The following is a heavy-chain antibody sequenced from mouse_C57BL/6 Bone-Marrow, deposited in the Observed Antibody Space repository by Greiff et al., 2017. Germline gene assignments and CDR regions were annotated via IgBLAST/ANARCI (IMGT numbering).Heavy chain of an antibody. CDR2: IYPRSGNT. CDR1: GYTFTSYW. Sequence: QVQLQQPGAELVKPGASVKLSCKASGYTFTSYWMQWVKQRPGQGLEWIGEIYPRSGNTYYNEKFKGKATLTADKSSSTAYMELRSLTSEDSAVYVCARYDYYAMDYWGQGTSVTVSS. J-gene: IGHJ4*01. CDR3: ARYDYYAMDY. V-gene: IGHV1-81*01.